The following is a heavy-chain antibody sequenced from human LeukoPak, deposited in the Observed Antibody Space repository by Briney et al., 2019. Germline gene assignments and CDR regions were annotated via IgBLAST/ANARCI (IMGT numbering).Heavy chain of an antibody. V-gene: IGHV3-48*04. J-gene: IGHJ3*02. D-gene: IGHD3-9*01. CDR2: ISSSSSTI. Sequence: PGGSLRLSCAASGFTFSSYSMNWVRQAPGKGLGWVSYISSSSSTIYYADSVKGRFTISRDNAKNSLYLQMNSLRAEDTAVYYCARGVRYFDWLLDDAFDIWGQGTMVTVSS. CDR3: ARGVRYFDWLLDDAFDI. CDR1: GFTFSSYS.